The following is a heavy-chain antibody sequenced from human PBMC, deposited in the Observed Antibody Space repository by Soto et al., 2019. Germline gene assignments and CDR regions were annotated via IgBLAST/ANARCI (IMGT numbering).Heavy chain of an antibody. CDR1: GGSISSSNW. J-gene: IGHJ4*02. V-gene: IGHV4-4*02. D-gene: IGHD6-19*01. CDR3: ARVPHAWGSGVAGSVDY. Sequence: QVQLQESGPGLVKPSGTLSLTCAVSGGSISSSNWWSWVRQPPGKGLEWIGEIYHSGSTNYNPSRKSRVTRSVDESKNQFSLKLTSVTAADTAVYYCARVPHAWGSGVAGSVDYWGQGTLVTVSS. CDR2: IYHSGST.